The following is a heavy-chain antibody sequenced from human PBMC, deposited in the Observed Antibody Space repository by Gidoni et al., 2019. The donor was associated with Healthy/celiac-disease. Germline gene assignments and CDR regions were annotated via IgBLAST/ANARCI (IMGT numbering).Heavy chain of an antibody. V-gene: IGHV1-18*01. Sequence: QLPLAQSAPQLKKPRSSVKVAGKASGYTFTSYGISWVRQAPGQGLEWMGWISAYNGNTNYAQKLQGRVTMTTDTSTSTAYMELRSLRSDDTAVYYCARDTDWFDPWGQGTLVTVSS. CDR1: GYTFTSYG. CDR3: ARDTDWFDP. J-gene: IGHJ5*02. D-gene: IGHD4-4*01. CDR2: ISAYNGNT.